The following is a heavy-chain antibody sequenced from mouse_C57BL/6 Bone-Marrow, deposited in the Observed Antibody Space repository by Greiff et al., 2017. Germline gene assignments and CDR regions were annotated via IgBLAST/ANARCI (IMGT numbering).Heavy chain of an antibody. CDR2: ISSGSSTI. J-gene: IGHJ4*01. CDR3: ARRIWSRRRRPYYYAMDY. V-gene: IGHV5-17*01. CDR1: GFTFSDYG. Sequence: EVKLMESGGGLVKPGGSLKLSCAASGFTFSDYGMHWVRQAPEKGLEWVAYISSGSSTIYYADTVKGRFTISRDNATNTLFLQLTSLRSEDTAMYYCARRIWSRRRRPYYYAMDYWGQGTSVTVSS. D-gene: IGHD2-2*01.